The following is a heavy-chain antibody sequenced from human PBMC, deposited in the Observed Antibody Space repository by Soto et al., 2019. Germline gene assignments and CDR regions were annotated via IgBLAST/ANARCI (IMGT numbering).Heavy chain of an antibody. CDR1: GYTFTTYD. CDR2: INPNSGNI. Sequence: QVQLVQSGAEVRKPGASVKVSCKASGYTFTTYDINWVRQATGHGLEWMGWINPNSGNIGYAQRFQGRVTMTRDTACRTAYMEVSSLRSDDTAVYYCARGRAPGSYYLLDYWGQGTLVTVSS. D-gene: IGHD3-10*01. V-gene: IGHV1-8*01. J-gene: IGHJ4*02. CDR3: ARGRAPGSYYLLDY.